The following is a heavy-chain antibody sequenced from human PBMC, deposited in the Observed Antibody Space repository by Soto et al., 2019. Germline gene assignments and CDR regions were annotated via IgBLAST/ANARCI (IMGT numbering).Heavy chain of an antibody. D-gene: IGHD2-15*01. CDR2: IYKSATT. V-gene: IGHV4-30-4*01. J-gene: IGHJ5*01. CDR3: ARGRYCLTGRCFPNWFDS. CDR1: GDSISTVDYF. Sequence: SETLSLTCSVSGDSISTVDYFWAWIRQPPGQALEYIGYIYKSATTYYNPSFESRVAISLDTSKSRFSLNVTSVTAADTAVYFCARGRYCLTGRCFPNWFDSWGQGTLVTVSS.